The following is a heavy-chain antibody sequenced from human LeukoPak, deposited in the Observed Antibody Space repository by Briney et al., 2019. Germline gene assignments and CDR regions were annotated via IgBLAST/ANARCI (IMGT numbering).Heavy chain of an antibody. J-gene: IGHJ3*02. CDR2: MNPNSGNT. Sequence: ASVKVSCKASGYTFTSYDINWVRQATGQGLEWMGWMNPNSGNTGYAQKFQGRVTMTRNTSISTAYMELSNLRSEDTAVYYCARYFGDYDAFDIWGQGTTVTVSS. CDR3: ARYFGDYDAFDI. CDR1: GYTFTSYD. D-gene: IGHD4-17*01. V-gene: IGHV1-8*01.